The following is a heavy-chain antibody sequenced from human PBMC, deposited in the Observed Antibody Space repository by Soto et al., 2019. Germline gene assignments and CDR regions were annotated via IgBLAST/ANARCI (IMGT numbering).Heavy chain of an antibody. V-gene: IGHV1-8*01. D-gene: IGHD3-10*01. CDR2: MNPNSGNT. J-gene: IGHJ5*02. Sequence: ASVKVSFKASGYTFTSYDINWVRQATGQGLEWMGWMNPNSGNTGYAQKFQGRVTMTRNTSISTAYMELSSLRSEDTAVYYCARAVSYYGSGSYFLWFDPWGQGTLVTVSS. CDR3: ARAVSYYGSGSYFLWFDP. CDR1: GYTFTSYD.